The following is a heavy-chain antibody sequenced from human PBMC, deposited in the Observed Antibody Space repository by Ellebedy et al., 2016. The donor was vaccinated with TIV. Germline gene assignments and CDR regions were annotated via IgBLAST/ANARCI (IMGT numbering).Heavy chain of an antibody. J-gene: IGHJ4*02. CDR2: ISYSGDLM. V-gene: IGHV3-11*04. CDR1: GFTFSGYY. D-gene: IGHD5-12*01. CDR3: ARVIVDSGYDLYYFDY. Sequence: GESLKIPCAASGFTFSGYYMSWFRQAPGKGPEWVSFISYSGDLMYYADSVKGRFTISRDNAKNSLYLQMNSLRAEETAVYYCARVIVDSGYDLYYFDYWGQGTLVTVSS.